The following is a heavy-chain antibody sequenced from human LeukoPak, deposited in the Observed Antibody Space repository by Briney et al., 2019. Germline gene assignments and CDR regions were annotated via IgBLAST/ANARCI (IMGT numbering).Heavy chain of an antibody. Sequence: GGSLRLSCAASGFTFSSYAMSWVRQAPGKGLEWVSAISGSGGSTYYADSVKGRFTISRDNSKNTLYLQMNSLRAENTAVYYCAKDGVYSSSWYDFYSCGHGTLVTVSS. CDR3: AKDGVYSSSWYDFYS. D-gene: IGHD6-13*01. J-gene: IGHJ5*01. CDR2: ISGSGGST. V-gene: IGHV3-23*01. CDR1: GFTFSSYA.